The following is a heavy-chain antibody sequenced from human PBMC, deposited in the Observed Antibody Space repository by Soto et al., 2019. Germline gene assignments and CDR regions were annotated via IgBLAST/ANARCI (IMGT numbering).Heavy chain of an antibody. Sequence: PSETLSLTCTVSGGSISSGDYYWSWIRQPPGKGLEWIGYIYYSGSTYYNPSPKSRVTISVDTSKNQFSLKLSSVTAADTAVYYCARVGSSIATRPFDYWGQGTLVTVSS. CDR3: ARVGSSIATRPFDY. CDR1: GGSISSGDYY. CDR2: IYYSGST. J-gene: IGHJ4*02. V-gene: IGHV4-30-4*01. D-gene: IGHD6-6*01.